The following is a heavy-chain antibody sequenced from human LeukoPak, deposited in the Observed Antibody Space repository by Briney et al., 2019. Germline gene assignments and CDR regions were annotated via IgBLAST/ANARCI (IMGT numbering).Heavy chain of an antibody. CDR3: AKVLSPQLELLGY. J-gene: IGHJ4*02. D-gene: IGHD1-7*01. CDR1: GFTFSSYA. Sequence: PGGSLRLSCAASGFTFSSYAMHWVRQAPGKGLEWVAVISYDGSNKYYADSVKGRFTISRDNSKNTLYLQMNSLRAEDTAVYYCAKVLSPQLELLGYWGQGTLVTVSS. CDR2: ISYDGSNK. V-gene: IGHV3-30-3*01.